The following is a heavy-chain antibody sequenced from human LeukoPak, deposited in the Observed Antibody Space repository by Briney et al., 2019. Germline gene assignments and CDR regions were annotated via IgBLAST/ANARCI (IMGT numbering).Heavy chain of an antibody. D-gene: IGHD4-17*01. CDR3: ATIEDYGDYNWFDP. Sequence: ASVKVSCKVSGYTLTELSMHWVRQAPGKGLEWMGGFDPEDGETIYAQKFQGRVTMTEDTSTDTAYMELSSLRSEDTAVYYCATIEDYGDYNWFDPWGQGTLVTVSS. CDR1: GYTLTELS. CDR2: FDPEDGET. J-gene: IGHJ5*02. V-gene: IGHV1-24*01.